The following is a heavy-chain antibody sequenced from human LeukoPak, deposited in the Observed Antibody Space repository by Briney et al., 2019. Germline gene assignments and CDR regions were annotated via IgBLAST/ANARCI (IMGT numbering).Heavy chain of an antibody. CDR3: AKEGTASFDY. CDR2: VSGSGSST. J-gene: IGHJ4*02. V-gene: IGHV3-23*01. CDR1: GYTFSSFA. Sequence: GGSLRLSCAPSGYTFSSFAMNWVRHAPGKGLEWVSGVSGSGSSTYYPDSVKGRYTISRDNSKNTLYLQMNSLRAEDTAVYYCAKEGTASFDYWGQGTLVTVSS. D-gene: IGHD3-10*01.